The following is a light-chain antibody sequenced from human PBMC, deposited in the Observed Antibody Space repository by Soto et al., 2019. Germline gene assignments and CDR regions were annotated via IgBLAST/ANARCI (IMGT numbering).Light chain of an antibody. CDR2: EVS. V-gene: IGLV2-14*01. CDR1: SSDVGAFNY. J-gene: IGLJ2*01. Sequence: QSVLTQPASVSGSPGQSITISCAGTSSDVGAFNYVSWYQQHPGKAPKLIIFEVSHRPSGVSNRFSGSKSGNTASLTISGLQAEEEADYYCSSFTTTNTWVFGGGTKVTVL. CDR3: SSFTTTNTWV.